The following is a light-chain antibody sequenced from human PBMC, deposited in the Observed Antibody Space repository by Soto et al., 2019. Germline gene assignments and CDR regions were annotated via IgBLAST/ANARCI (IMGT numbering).Light chain of an antibody. CDR1: QGIGTA. CDR3: QQFNTKPLT. V-gene: IGKV1-13*02. J-gene: IGKJ4*01. CDR2: DAS. Sequence: IQLTQSPSTLSASVGDRVTITCRASQGIGTALAWYHQRPGNSPDLLVYDASTLQSGVPSRFSGSGCEKDFSLTISGLQPEDSGHYYCQQFNTKPLTLGGGTRVEIK.